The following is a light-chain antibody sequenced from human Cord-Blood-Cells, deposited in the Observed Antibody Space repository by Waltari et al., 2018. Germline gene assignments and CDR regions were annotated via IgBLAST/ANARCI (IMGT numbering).Light chain of an antibody. CDR1: SSDVGGYIY. CDR2: DVS. J-gene: IGLJ1*01. Sequence: QSALTQPAFASGSPGQSITISCTGTSSDVGGYIYVFWYQQHPGKAPKLMIYDVSNRPSGVSNRFSGSKSGNPASLTISGLQAEDEADYYCSSYTSSSTYVFGTGTKVTVL. CDR3: SSYTSSSTYV. V-gene: IGLV2-14*01.